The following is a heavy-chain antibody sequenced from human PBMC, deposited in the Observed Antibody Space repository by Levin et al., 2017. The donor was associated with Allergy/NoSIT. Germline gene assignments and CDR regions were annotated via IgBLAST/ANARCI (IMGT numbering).Heavy chain of an antibody. CDR2: IDPSDSYT. V-gene: IGHV5-10-1*01. D-gene: IGHD1-14*01. CDR1: GYSFTSYW. CDR3: ARLGITDEYYYMDV. J-gene: IGHJ6*03. Sequence: KVSCKGSGYSFTSYWISWVRQMPGKGLEWMGRIDPSDSYTNYSPSFQGHVTISADKSISTAYLQWSSLKASDTAMYYCARLGITDEYYYMDVWGKGTTVTVSS.